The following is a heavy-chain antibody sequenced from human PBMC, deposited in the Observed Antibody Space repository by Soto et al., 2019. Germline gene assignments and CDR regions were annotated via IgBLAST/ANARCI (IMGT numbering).Heavy chain of an antibody. CDR1: GFTFSSYA. CDR2: ISGSGGST. Sequence: GGSLRLSCAASGFTFSSYAMSWVRQAPGKGLEWVSAISGSGGSTYYADPVKGRFTISRDNSKNTLYLQMNSLRAEDTAVYYCAKMITFGGVIVTSFDYWGQGTLVTVSS. J-gene: IGHJ4*02. D-gene: IGHD3-16*02. CDR3: AKMITFGGVIVTSFDY. V-gene: IGHV3-23*01.